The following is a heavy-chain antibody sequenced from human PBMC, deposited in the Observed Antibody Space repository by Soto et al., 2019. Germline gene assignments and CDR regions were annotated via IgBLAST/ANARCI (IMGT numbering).Heavy chain of an antibody. CDR3: ASPDVVVPIHYFDY. D-gene: IGHD2-2*01. V-gene: IGHV1-69*12. Sequence: QVQLVQSGAEVKKPGSSVKVSCKASGGTFSSYAISWVRQAPGQGLEWMGGIIPIFGTANYAQKFQGRVTSSADESTSTADMELSSLRSEDTAVYYWASPDVVVPIHYFDYWGQGTLVTVSS. CDR1: GGTFSSYA. J-gene: IGHJ4*02. CDR2: IIPIFGTA.